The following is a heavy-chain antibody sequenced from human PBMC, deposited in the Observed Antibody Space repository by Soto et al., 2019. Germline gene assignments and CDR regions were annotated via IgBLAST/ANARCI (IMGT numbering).Heavy chain of an antibody. Sequence: PSXTLSLTCTVSGGSISSYYWSWIRQPPGKGLEWIGYIYYSGSTNYNPSLKSRVTISVDTSKNQFSLKLSSVTAADTAVYYCARVNRKYWFDPWGQGTLVTVSS. CDR2: IYYSGST. V-gene: IGHV4-59*08. CDR1: GGSISSYY. J-gene: IGHJ5*02. CDR3: ARVNRKYWFDP.